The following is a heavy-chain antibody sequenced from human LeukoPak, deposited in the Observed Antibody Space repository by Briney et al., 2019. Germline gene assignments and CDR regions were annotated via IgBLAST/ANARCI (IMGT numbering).Heavy chain of an antibody. Sequence: GGSLRLSCEASGFTFSSYGMHWVRQAPGKGLEWVAVIWYDGSNKYYADSMKGRFTISRDNSKNTLYLRMNSLRAGDTAVYYCARLGAAWSLDYWGQGTLVTVSS. CDR2: IWYDGSNK. D-gene: IGHD1-26*01. V-gene: IGHV3-33*01. CDR1: GFTFSSYG. CDR3: ARLGAAWSLDY. J-gene: IGHJ4*02.